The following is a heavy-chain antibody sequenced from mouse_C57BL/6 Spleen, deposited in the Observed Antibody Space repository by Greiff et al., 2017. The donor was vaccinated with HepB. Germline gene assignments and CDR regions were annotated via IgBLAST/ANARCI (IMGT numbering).Heavy chain of an antibody. CDR2: IWRGGST. Sequence: VKLMESGPGLVQPSQSLSITCTVSGFSLTSYGVHWVRQSPGKGLEWLGVIWRGGSTDYNAAFMSRLSITKDNSKSQVFFKMNSLQADDTAIYYCAKRVYDYDGGFAYWGQGTLVTVSA. CDR1: GFSLTSYG. CDR3: AKRVYDYDGGFAY. D-gene: IGHD2-4*01. V-gene: IGHV2-5*01. J-gene: IGHJ3*01.